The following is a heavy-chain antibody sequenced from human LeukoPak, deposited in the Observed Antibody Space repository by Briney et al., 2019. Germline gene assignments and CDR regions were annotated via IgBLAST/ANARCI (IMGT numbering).Heavy chain of an antibody. CDR3: ARASKGYYGSGSYYSVRYYYYYMDV. CDR2: MNPNSGNT. Sequence: ASLKVSCKASGYTFTSYDINWVRQATGQRLEWMGCMNPNSGNTGYAQKFQGRVTLTRNTSISTAYMELSSLRSEDTPVYYCARASKGYYGSGSYYSVRYYYYYMDVWGKGTTVTVSS. V-gene: IGHV1-8*03. CDR1: GYTFTSYD. D-gene: IGHD3-10*01. J-gene: IGHJ6*03.